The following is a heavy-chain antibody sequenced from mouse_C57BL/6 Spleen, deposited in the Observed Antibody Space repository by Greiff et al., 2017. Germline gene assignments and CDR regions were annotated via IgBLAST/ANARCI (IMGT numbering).Heavy chain of an antibody. D-gene: IGHD1-1*01. CDR3: TRGFITTVHYAMDY. CDR1: GYTFTDYE. J-gene: IGHJ4*01. CDR2: IDPETGGT. V-gene: IGHV1-15*01. Sequence: VQLQQSGAELVRPGASVTLSCKASGYTFTDYEMHWVKQTPVHGLEWIGAIDPETGGTAYNQKFKGKAILTADKSSSTAYMELRSLTSEDSDVYYCTRGFITTVHYAMDYWGQGTSVTVSS.